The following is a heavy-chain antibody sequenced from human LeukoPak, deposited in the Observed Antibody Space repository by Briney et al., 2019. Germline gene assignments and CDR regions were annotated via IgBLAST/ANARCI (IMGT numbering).Heavy chain of an antibody. CDR3: ARDSATILFDY. J-gene: IGHJ4*02. Sequence: ASVKVSCKASGYTFTSYSLNWVRQAPGQGLEWMGWISTNTGNPTYAQGFTGRFVFSLDTSVSTAFLQISSLKPEDTAVYYCARDSATILFDYWGQGTLVTVSS. CDR2: ISTNTGNP. V-gene: IGHV7-4-1*02. CDR1: GYTFTSYS. D-gene: IGHD5-12*01.